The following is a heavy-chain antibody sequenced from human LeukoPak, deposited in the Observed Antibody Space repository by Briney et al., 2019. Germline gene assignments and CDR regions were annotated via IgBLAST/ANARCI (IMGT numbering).Heavy chain of an antibody. V-gene: IGHV1-18*01. Sequence: ASVKVSCKASGYTFTSYGIIWVRQAPGQGLEWMGWISGYNGYTNYAQKLQGRVTMTTDTSTSSAYMELRSLRSDDTAVYYCARTYYYGSGSYSYYGMDVWGQGTTVTVSS. J-gene: IGHJ6*02. CDR3: ARTYYYGSGSYSYYGMDV. D-gene: IGHD3-10*01. CDR2: ISGYNGYT. CDR1: GYTFTSYG.